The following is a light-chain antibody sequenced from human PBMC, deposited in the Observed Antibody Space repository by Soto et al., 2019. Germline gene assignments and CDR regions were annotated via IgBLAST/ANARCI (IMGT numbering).Light chain of an antibody. CDR2: RNN. V-gene: IGLV1-47*01. CDR1: SSNIGSNY. CDR3: ATSDDSLSNYV. Sequence: QSVLTQPPSASGTPGQRVTISCSGSSSNIGSNYVYWYQHLTGTAPKLLIYRNNQRPSGVPDRFSGSKSGTSASLAISGLRSEDEADYYCATSDDSLSNYVFGTGTQLTVL. J-gene: IGLJ1*01.